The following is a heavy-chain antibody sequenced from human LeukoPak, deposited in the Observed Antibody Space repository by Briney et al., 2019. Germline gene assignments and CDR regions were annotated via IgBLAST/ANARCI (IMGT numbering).Heavy chain of an antibody. Sequence: ASVKVSCKVSGYTLTELSMHWVRQAPGKGLEWMGGFDPEDGETIYAQKFQGRVTMTEDTSTDTAYMELSSLRSEDTAVYYCATWYCSSTSHCDHYYYYYGMDVWGQGTLVTVSS. D-gene: IGHD2-2*01. CDR3: ATWYCSSTSHCDHYYYYYGMDV. V-gene: IGHV1-24*01. CDR1: GYTLTELS. J-gene: IGHJ6*02. CDR2: FDPEDGET.